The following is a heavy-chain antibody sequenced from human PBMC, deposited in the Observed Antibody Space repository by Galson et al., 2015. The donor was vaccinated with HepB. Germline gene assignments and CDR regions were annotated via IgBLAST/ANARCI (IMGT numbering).Heavy chain of an antibody. CDR1: GYTFTGYY. CDR3: AREHPRITMIDQNSSEKAKNNYYYYGLDV. CDR2: INPDSGGT. J-gene: IGHJ6*02. D-gene: IGHD3-22*01. Sequence: SVKVSCKASGYTFTGYYMHWVRQAPGQGLEWMGRINPDSGGTNYAQKFQGRVTLTRDTSISTAYMELRRLRSDDTVVYYCAREHPRITMIDQNSSEKAKNNYYYYGLDVWGQGTTATVSS. V-gene: IGHV1-2*05.